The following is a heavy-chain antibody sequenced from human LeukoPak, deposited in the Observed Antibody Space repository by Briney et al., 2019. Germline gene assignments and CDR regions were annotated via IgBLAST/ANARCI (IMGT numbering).Heavy chain of an antibody. D-gene: IGHD3-3*01. V-gene: IGHV3-11*04. Sequence: GGSLRLSCAASGFTFSVYYMSWIRQAPGKGLEWVSYISSSGSTIYYADSVKGRFTISRDNAKNSLYLQMNSLRAEDTAVYYCAKDRFLGSYHHYGLYGYWGQGTLVTVSS. CDR1: GFTFSVYY. CDR2: ISSSGSTI. J-gene: IGHJ4*02. CDR3: AKDRFLGSYHHYGLYGY.